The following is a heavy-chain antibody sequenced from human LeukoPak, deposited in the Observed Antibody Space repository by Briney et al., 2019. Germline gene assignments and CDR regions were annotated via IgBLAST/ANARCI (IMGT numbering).Heavy chain of an antibody. V-gene: IGHV4-4*09. CDR3: ARLRVSGSYLYYFDY. Sequence: SEPLSLTCTVSNGSISSYHWSWVRKPPGKGREWIGYVLTSGTTNYNPSLKSRLTISVDTSKNQFTLKLSSVTAADTAVCYCARLRVSGSYLYYFDYWGQGTLVTVSS. J-gene: IGHJ4*02. D-gene: IGHD1-26*01. CDR1: NGSISSYH. CDR2: VLTSGTT.